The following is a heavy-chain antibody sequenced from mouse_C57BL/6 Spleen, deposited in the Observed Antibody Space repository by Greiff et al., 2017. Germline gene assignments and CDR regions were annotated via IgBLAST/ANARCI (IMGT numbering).Heavy chain of an antibody. V-gene: IGHV1-81*01. CDR1: GYTFTTYG. CDR2: IYPRSGNI. D-gene: IGHD1-1*01. Sequence: QVQLQQSGADLARPGASVKLSCKASGYTFTTYGITWVKQRTGQGLEWIGDIYPRSGNIYYNEKFKGKATLTAGKSSSTAYMELSSLTSEDSAVYVCARYDDYYGSSPYYIDYWGQGTTLTVSS. CDR3: ARYDDYYGSSPYYIDY. J-gene: IGHJ2*01.